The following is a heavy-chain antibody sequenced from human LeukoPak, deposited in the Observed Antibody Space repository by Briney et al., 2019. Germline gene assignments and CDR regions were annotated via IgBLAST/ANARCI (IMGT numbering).Heavy chain of an antibody. CDR3: ARGLGYFDWQSIWD. CDR2: TSSSSSYI. Sequence: GGSLRLSCTASGFTFNSYSMNWVRQAPGKGLEWVSSTSSSSSYIYYADSVKGRFTISRDNSKNTLYLQMNSLRAEDTAVYYCARGLGYFDWQSIWDWGQGTLVTVSS. D-gene: IGHD3-9*01. J-gene: IGHJ4*02. V-gene: IGHV3-21*01. CDR1: GFTFNSYS.